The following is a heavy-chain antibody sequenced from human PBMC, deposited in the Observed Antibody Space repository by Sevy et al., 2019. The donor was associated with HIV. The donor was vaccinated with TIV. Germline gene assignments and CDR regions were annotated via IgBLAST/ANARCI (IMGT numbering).Heavy chain of an antibody. J-gene: IGHJ4*02. CDR2: IWNDGSNK. V-gene: IGHV3-33*01. D-gene: IGHD3-22*01. CDR3: ARGGDINDRSAKRDFDY. Sequence: GGSLRLSCAASGFTFSNYGMHWVRQAPGKGLEWVAVIWNDGSNKYYADSVKGRFTISRDNSKNTLYLQMNSLRVDDSAVYFCARGGDINDRSAKRDFDYWGQGTLVTVSS. CDR1: GFTFSNYG.